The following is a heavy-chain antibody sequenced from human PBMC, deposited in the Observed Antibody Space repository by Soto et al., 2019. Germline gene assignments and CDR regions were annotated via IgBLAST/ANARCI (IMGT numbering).Heavy chain of an antibody. CDR1: GFTFSSYA. CDR2: ISGSGGST. V-gene: IGHV3-23*01. CDR3: AKDHQGIASAGNYFDY. D-gene: IGHD6-13*01. Sequence: EVQLLESGGGLVQPGGSLRLSCAASGFTFSSYAMSWVRQAPGKGLEWVSAISGSGGSTYYADSVKGRFTISRDNSKNTLYLQMNSLRAEDTAVYYCAKDHQGIASAGNYFDYWGQGTLVTVSS. J-gene: IGHJ4*02.